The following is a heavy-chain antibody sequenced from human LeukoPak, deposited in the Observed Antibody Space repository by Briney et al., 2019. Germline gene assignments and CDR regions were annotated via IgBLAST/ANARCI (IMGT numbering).Heavy chain of an antibody. Sequence: GESLKISCKGSGYSFTSYWIGWVRQMPGKGLEWMGIIYAGDSDTRYSPSFQGQVTMSADKSIRTAYLQWSSLEASDTAMYYCASYLGSYGDYGPDDYWGQGTLVTVSS. CDR3: ASYLGSYGDYGPDDY. D-gene: IGHD4-17*01. J-gene: IGHJ4*02. CDR1: GYSFTSYW. V-gene: IGHV5-51*01. CDR2: IYAGDSDT.